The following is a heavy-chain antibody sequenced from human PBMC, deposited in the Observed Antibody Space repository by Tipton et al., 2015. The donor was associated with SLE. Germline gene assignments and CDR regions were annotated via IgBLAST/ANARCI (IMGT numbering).Heavy chain of an antibody. CDR2: ISWDGGST. Sequence: SLRLSCAASGFTFDDYTMHWVRQAPGKGLEWVSLISWDGGSTYYADSVKGRFTISRDNSKNSLYLQMNSLRAEDTAVYYCARERVPAAPYGWFDPWGQGTLVTVSS. D-gene: IGHD2-2*01. CDR3: ARERVPAAPYGWFDP. CDR1: GFTFDDYT. J-gene: IGHJ5*02. V-gene: IGHV3-43*01.